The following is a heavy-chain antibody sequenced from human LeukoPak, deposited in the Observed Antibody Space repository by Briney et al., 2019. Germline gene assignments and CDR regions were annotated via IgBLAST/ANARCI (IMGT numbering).Heavy chain of an antibody. CDR3: AGGDSGFGY. J-gene: IGHJ4*02. CDR2: ANSDGSST. Sequence: GGSLRLSRAASGFTFSSYWMHWVRQAPGKGLVWVSRANSDGSSTSYADSVKGRFAISRDNAKNTLYLQMNSLRVEDTAVYYCAGGDSGFGYWGQGTLVTVSS. CDR1: GFTFSSYW. V-gene: IGHV3-74*01. D-gene: IGHD3-10*01.